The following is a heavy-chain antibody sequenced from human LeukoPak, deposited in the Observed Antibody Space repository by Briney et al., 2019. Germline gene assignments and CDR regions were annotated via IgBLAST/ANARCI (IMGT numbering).Heavy chain of an antibody. D-gene: IGHD6-19*01. CDR1: GDSVSSNNAA. Sequence: SQTLSLTCAISGDSVSSNNAAWNWIRQSPSRGLEWLGRTYYRSKWYNDYAVSVKSRITINPDTSKNQFSLHLNSVTPEDTAVYYRAREDNPWLVTHPMCHFDYWGQGTLVTVSS. CDR3: AREDNPWLVTHPMCHFDY. V-gene: IGHV6-1*01. CDR2: TYYRSKWYN. J-gene: IGHJ4*02.